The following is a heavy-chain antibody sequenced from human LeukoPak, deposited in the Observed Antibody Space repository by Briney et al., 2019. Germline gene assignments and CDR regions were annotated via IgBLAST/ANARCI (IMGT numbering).Heavy chain of an antibody. Sequence: ASVKVSCKASGYTFTGYYMHWVRQAPGQGLEWMGWINPNSGGTNYAQEFQGRVTMTRDTSISTAYMELSRLRSDDTAVYYCASLPFPTLTPQQIVVVPPDYWGQGTLVTVSS. V-gene: IGHV1-2*02. CDR1: GYTFTGYY. CDR3: ASLPFPTLTPQQIVVVPPDY. D-gene: IGHD3-22*01. J-gene: IGHJ4*02. CDR2: INPNSGGT.